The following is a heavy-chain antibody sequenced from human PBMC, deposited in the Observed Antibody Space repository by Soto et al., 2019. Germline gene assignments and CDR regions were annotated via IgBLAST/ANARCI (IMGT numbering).Heavy chain of an antibody. Sequence: ASVKVSCKASGYTFTSYGISWVRQAPGQGLEWMGWISAYNGNTNYAQKLQGRVTMTTDTSTSTAYMELRSLRSDDTAVYYCARVIAVAGRGDYYYYMDVSGKGTTVTGSS. J-gene: IGHJ6*03. V-gene: IGHV1-18*01. D-gene: IGHD6-19*01. CDR1: GYTFTSYG. CDR2: ISAYNGNT. CDR3: ARVIAVAGRGDYYYYMDV.